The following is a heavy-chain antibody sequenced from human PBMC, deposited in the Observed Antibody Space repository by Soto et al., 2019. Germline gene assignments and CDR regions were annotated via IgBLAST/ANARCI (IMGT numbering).Heavy chain of an antibody. CDR3: AKWGLWFGDSNGMDV. Sequence: HPGGSLRLSCAASGFTFSSYAMSWVRQAPGKGLEWVSAISGSGGSTYYADSVKGRFTISRDNSKNTLYLQMNSLRAEDTAVYYCAKWGLWFGDSNGMDVWGQGTTVTVSS. D-gene: IGHD3-10*01. J-gene: IGHJ6*02. V-gene: IGHV3-23*01. CDR1: GFTFSSYA. CDR2: ISGSGGST.